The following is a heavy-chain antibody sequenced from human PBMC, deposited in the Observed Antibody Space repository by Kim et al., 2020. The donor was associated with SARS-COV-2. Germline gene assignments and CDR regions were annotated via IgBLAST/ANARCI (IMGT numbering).Heavy chain of an antibody. D-gene: IGHD6-19*01. CDR1: GGSISSSSYY. V-gene: IGHV4-39*01. CDR3: ARHGVRLVRQNNWFDP. J-gene: IGHJ5*02. Sequence: SETLSLTCSVSGGSISSSSYYWGWIRQPPGKGLEWIGSIYYSGSTYYNPSLKSRVTISVDTSKNQFSLKLSSVTAADTAVYYCARHGVRLVRQNNWFDPWGQGTLVTVSS. CDR2: IYYSGST.